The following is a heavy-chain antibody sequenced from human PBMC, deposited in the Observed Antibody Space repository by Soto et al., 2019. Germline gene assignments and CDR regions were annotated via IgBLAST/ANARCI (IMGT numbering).Heavy chain of an antibody. J-gene: IGHJ6*02. V-gene: IGHV4-61*01. CDR3: ARADCSSTSCYGMDV. D-gene: IGHD2-2*01. Sequence: PSETLSLTCTVSGGSVSSGSYYWSWIRQPPGKGLEWIGYIYYSGSTNYNPTLKSRVTISVDTSKNQFSLKLSSVTAADTAVYYCARADCSSTSCYGMDVWGQGTTVTVSS. CDR2: IYYSGST. CDR1: GGSVSSGSYY.